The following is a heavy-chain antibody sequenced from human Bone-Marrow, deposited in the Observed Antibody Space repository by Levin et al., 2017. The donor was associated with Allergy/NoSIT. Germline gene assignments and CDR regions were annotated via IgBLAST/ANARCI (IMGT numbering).Heavy chain of an antibody. CDR3: ATATRPQYYFYMDV. V-gene: IGHV3-74*01. D-gene: IGHD2/OR15-2a*01. CDR2: INSDGSSI. Sequence: GGSLRLSCAASGFTFSDFWMHWVRQAPGKGPVWLSRINSDGSSISYVDSVKGRFTISRDNARNTLYLQMNSLSAEDTATYYCATATRPQYYFYMDVWGKGTTVTVSS. CDR1: GFTFSDFW. J-gene: IGHJ6*03.